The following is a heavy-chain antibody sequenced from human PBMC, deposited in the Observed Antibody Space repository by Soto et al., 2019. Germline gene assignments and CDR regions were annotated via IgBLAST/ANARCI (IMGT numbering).Heavy chain of an antibody. J-gene: IGHJ4*02. V-gene: IGHV4-38-2*01. CDR2: IYQSGST. Sequence: KPSETLSLTCAVSGYSISDDYYWGWIRQPPGKGLEWIGSIYQSGSTYYNPSLKSRVTISVDTSKNQFSLRLTSVTAADTAMYYCARPDSSGYYLSYWGQGTLVTVSS. CDR3: ARPDSSGYYLSY. D-gene: IGHD3-22*01. CDR1: GYSISDDYY.